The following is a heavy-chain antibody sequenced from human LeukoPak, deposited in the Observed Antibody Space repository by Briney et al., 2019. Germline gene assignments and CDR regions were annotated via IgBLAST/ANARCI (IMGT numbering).Heavy chain of an antibody. Sequence: GGSLRLSCAASGFTFSSYDMSWARQAPRKGLEWVSTLNNGGGSAYYADSVKGRFTISRDNSKNTLYLQMNSLRAEDTAVYYCAKVQGRSLFDYWGQGTLVTVSS. J-gene: IGHJ4*02. CDR1: GFTFSSYD. D-gene: IGHD3-10*01. CDR2: LNNGGGSA. V-gene: IGHV3-23*01. CDR3: AKVQGRSLFDY.